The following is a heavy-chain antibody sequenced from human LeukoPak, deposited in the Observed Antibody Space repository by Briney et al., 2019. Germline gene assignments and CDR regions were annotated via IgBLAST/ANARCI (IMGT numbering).Heavy chain of an antibody. CDR2: IYYSGST. Sequence: SETLSLTCTVSGGSISSYYWSWIRQPPGKGLEWIGYIYYSGSTNYNPSLKSRVTISVDTSKNQFSLKLSSVTAADTAVYYCARDSVVAAKSLYYGMDVWGQGTTVTVSS. CDR1: GGSISSYY. CDR3: ARDSVVAAKSLYYGMDV. J-gene: IGHJ6*02. D-gene: IGHD2-15*01. V-gene: IGHV4-59*12.